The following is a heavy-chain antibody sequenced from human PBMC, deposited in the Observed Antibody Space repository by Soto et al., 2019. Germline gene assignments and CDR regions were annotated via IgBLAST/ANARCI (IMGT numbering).Heavy chain of an antibody. CDR2: IYYSGST. CDR3: ARLRSNYYYYGMDV. CDR1: GGSISSSSYY. D-gene: IGHD3-3*01. V-gene: IGHV4-39*01. Sequence: SETLSLTCTVSGGSISSSSYYWGWIRQPPGKGLGWIGSIYYSGSTYYNPSLKSRVTISVDTSKNQFSLKLSSVTAADTAVYYCARLRSNYYYYGMDVWGQGTTVTVSS. J-gene: IGHJ6*02.